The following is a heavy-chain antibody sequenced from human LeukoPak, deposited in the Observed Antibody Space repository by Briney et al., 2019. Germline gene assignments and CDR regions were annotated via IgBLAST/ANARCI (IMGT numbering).Heavy chain of an antibody. J-gene: IGHJ3*02. CDR3: ARRCSDGSCYSNDAFDI. CDR1: GGPFSAYD. V-gene: IGHV4-34*01. Sequence: SETLSLTCAVYGGPFSAYDWTWIRQPPGKGLEWIGEINHSGSNNYNPSLKSRVTISVDTSKNQFSLRLSSVTAADTAVYYCARRCSDGSCYSNDAFDIWGQGTMVTVSS. CDR2: INHSGSN. D-gene: IGHD2-15*01.